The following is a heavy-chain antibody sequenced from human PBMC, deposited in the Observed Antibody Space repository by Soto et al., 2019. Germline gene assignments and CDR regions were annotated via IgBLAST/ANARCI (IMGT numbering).Heavy chain of an antibody. CDR2: ISYDGSNK. J-gene: IGHJ4*02. CDR1: GFTFSSYG. CDR3: ASPKLRYSSGWYFDY. D-gene: IGHD6-19*01. V-gene: IGHV3-30*03. Sequence: QVQLVESGGGVVQPGRSLRLSCAASGFTFSSYGMHWVRQAPGKGLEWVAVISYDGSNKNYADSVKGRFTISRDNSKNTLYLQMNSLRAEDTAVYYCASPKLRYSSGWYFDYWGQGTLVTVSS.